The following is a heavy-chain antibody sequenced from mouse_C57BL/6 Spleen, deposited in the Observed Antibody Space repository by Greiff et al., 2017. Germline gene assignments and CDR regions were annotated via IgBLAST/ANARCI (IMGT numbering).Heavy chain of an antibody. CDR1: GYTFTSYW. CDR3: ARGYYGSSYVGYFDV. CDR2: IYPGSGST. D-gene: IGHD1-1*01. V-gene: IGHV1-55*01. Sequence: VQLQQSGAELVKPGASVKMSCKASGYTFTSYWITWVKQRPGQGLEWIGDIYPGSGSTNYNEQFKSKATLTVDKSSSTAYMQLSSLTSEDSAVXDFARGYYGSSYVGYFDVWGTGTTVTVSS. J-gene: IGHJ1*03.